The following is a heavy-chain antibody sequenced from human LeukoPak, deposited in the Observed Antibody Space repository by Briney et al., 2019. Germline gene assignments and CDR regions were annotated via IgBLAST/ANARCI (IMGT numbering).Heavy chain of an antibody. CDR1: GVSTSSSSYY. CDR2: IYYSGST. V-gene: IGHV4-39*07. Sequence: SETLSLTCTVSGVSTSSSSYYWGWIRQPPGKGLEWIVRIYYSGSTYYNPSLKSRDTISVDTSKNQFSLKLSSVTAADTAVYYCDSSGSLYYFDYWGQGTLVTVSS. CDR3: DSSGSLYYFDY. D-gene: IGHD3-10*01. J-gene: IGHJ4*02.